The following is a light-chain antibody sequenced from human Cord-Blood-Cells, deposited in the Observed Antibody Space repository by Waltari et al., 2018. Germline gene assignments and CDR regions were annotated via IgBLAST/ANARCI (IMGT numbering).Light chain of an antibody. V-gene: IGLV2-11*01. Sequence: QSALTQPRSVSGSPGQSVTISCTGTSSDVGGYNYVSWYQQHPGKAPKLMIYEVSKRPSGVPVRFSGSKSGNTASLTISGLQAEDEADYYGCSYAGSYTVVFGGGTKLTVL. CDR1: SSDVGGYNY. J-gene: IGLJ2*01. CDR3: CSYAGSYTVV. CDR2: EVS.